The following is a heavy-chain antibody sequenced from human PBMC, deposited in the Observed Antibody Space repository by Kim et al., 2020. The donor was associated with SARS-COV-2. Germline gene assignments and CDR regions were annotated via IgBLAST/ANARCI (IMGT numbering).Heavy chain of an antibody. CDR1: AFTFSNAW. CDR2: IKSKTHGGTT. CDR3: TGFGEGY. V-gene: IGHV3-15*01. Sequence: GVSLRLSCAASAFTFSNAWMHWVRQAPGKGLEWVAIIKSKTHGGTTDYAAPVKGRFTISRDDSKNTLYLQMNTLKTEDTAVYYCTGFGEGYWGQGTLVTV. J-gene: IGHJ4*02. D-gene: IGHD3-10*01.